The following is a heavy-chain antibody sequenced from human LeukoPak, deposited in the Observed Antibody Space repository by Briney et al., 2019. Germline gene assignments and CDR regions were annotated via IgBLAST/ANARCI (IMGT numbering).Heavy chain of an antibody. CDR1: EFTFSSYA. V-gene: IGHV3-23*01. CDR2: LSGSDGST. J-gene: IGHJ4*02. Sequence: GGSLRLSCAASEFTFSSYAMSWVRQAPGKGLEWVSTLSGSDGSTYYADSVKGRFTISRDNSRNTLYLQMNSLRAEDTAVYYCARDRYSAVAGIFDYWGQGTLVTVSS. D-gene: IGHD6-19*01. CDR3: ARDRYSAVAGIFDY.